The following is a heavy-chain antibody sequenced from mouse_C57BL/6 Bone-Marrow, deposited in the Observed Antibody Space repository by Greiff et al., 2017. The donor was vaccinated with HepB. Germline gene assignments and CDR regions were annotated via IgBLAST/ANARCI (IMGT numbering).Heavy chain of an antibody. J-gene: IGHJ2*01. CDR3: AFYGYDGWVYYFDY. CDR2: INPNNGGT. V-gene: IGHV1-26*01. Sequence: EVQLQHSGPELVKPGASVKISCKASGYTFTDYYMNWVTQSHGKSLEWIGDINPNNGGTSYNQKFKGKSTLTVDKSSRTAYMELRSLTSEASAVYYCAFYGYDGWVYYFDYWGQGTTLTVSS. D-gene: IGHD2-2*01. CDR1: GYTFTDYY.